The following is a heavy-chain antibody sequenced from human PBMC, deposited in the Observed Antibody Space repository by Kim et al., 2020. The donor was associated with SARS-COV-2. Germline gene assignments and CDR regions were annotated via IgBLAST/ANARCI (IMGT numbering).Heavy chain of an antibody. V-gene: IGHV4-59*12. CDR2: IFYNGNA. Sequence: SETLSLTCNVSGDSINSKYWSWVRQAPEKGLEWIGYIFYNGNAEYNPSLNGRVTISRDPSKNKFSLKLRSVTAADTAVYYCTRGGGGYCTSTSTTCHRYFVYWGQGTPVTVSS. CDR3: TRGGGGYCTSTSTTCHRYFVY. CDR1: GDSINSKY. J-gene: IGHJ4*02. D-gene: IGHD2-2*01.